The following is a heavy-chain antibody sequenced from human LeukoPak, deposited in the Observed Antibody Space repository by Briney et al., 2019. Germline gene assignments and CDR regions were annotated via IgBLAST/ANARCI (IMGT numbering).Heavy chain of an antibody. V-gene: IGHV3-30-3*01. CDR1: GFTLTSYA. CDR2: ISYDGSLK. D-gene: IGHD4-17*01. Sequence: GGSLRPSCAPSGFTLTSYAMSGGRQPPAKGRGWGAVISYDGSLKYYADSMQGRFTISRDKSKNTLYMQMNSLRAEDTAVYYCARVTTVTSLRDAFDIWGQGTMVTVSS. J-gene: IGHJ3*02. CDR3: ARVTTVTSLRDAFDI.